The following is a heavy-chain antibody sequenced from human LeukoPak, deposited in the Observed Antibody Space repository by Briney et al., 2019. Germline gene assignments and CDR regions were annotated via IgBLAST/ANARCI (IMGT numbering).Heavy chain of an antibody. D-gene: IGHD1-26*01. CDR1: GLTFSSYE. V-gene: IGHV3-48*03. CDR2: ISSSGSTI. J-gene: IGHJ4*02. CDR3: ARGVGASIMAY. Sequence: GGSLRLSCAASGLTFSSYEMNWVRQAPGKGLEWVSYISSSGSTIYYADSVKGRFTISRDNAKNSLYLQMNSLRAEDTAVYYCARGVGASIMAYWGQGTLVTVSS.